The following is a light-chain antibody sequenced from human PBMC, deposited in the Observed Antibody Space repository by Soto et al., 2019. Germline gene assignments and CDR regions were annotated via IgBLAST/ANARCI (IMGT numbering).Light chain of an antibody. J-gene: IGKJ2*01. CDR1: QSVSNY. Sequence: EIGLTQSPATLSLSPGERATLSCRASQSVSNYLAWYQQKPGQAPRLLISDASNRATGIPARFSGSGSGTDFTLTISSLEPEDFAVYYCQLRSNWPPLYSFGQGTKLDIK. CDR3: QLRSNWPPLYS. V-gene: IGKV3-11*01. CDR2: DAS.